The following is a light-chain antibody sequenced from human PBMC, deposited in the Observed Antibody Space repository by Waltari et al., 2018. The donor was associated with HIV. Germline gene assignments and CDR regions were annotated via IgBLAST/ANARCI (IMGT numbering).Light chain of an antibody. CDR2: DDR. J-gene: IGLJ1*01. Sequence: SYVLTQAPSVSVAPGQTAKITCGGKNIGGKSGNWYQQMPGQAPMLVLYDDRGRASGIPERFSGSNSGNTATLTISRVEVGDEADYYCQVWDSSSNQYVFGSGTKVTVL. CDR3: QVWDSSSNQYV. CDR1: NIGGKS. V-gene: IGLV3-21*02.